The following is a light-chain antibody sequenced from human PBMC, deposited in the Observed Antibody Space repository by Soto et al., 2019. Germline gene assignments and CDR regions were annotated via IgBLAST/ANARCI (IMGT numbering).Light chain of an antibody. CDR1: SSDVGGYDY. J-gene: IGLJ1*01. V-gene: IGLV2-14*01. CDR2: EVT. CDR3: SSHTSGSTGV. Sequence: QSALTQPASVSGSPGQSIAISCTGTSSDVGGYDYVSWYQQQPDKAPKLMIYEVTKRPSGVSNSFSGSKSCNTASLTISGLQSEDEADYYCSSHTSGSTGVFGTGTKLT.